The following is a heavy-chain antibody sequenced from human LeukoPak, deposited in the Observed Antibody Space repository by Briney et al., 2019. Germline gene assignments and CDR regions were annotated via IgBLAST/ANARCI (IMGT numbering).Heavy chain of an antibody. CDR1: GYIFSIYW. Sequence: GESLKISCQASGYIFSIYWIAWVRQMPGRGLEWMGITYPGDSDTRYSPSFQGQVTISADKSISTAYLQWSSLKASDTAMYYCARHYSSTWSHDLRDSAGLDYWGQGTLVTVSS. J-gene: IGHJ4*02. D-gene: IGHD6-13*01. V-gene: IGHV5-51*01. CDR3: ARHYSSTWSHDLRDSAGLDY. CDR2: TYPGDSDT.